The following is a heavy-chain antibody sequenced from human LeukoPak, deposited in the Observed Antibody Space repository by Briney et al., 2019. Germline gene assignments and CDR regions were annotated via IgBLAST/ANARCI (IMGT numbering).Heavy chain of an antibody. J-gene: IGHJ4*02. CDR3: ARDPTMVRGVITNFDY. D-gene: IGHD3-10*01. V-gene: IGHV4-59*12. CDR1: GGSISSYY. Sequence: SETLSLTCTVSGGSISSYYWSWIRQPPGKGLEWIGYIYYSGSTNYNPSLKSRVTISVDTSKNQFSLKLSSVTAADTAVYYCARDPTMVRGVITNFDYWGQGTLVTVSS. CDR2: IYYSGST.